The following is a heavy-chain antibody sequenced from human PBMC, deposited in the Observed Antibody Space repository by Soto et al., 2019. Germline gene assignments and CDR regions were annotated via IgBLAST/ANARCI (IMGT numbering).Heavy chain of an antibody. CDR1: GFTFDDYA. D-gene: IGHD6-19*01. Sequence: EVQLVESGGGLVQPGRSLRLSCAASGFTFDDYAMHWVRQAPGKGLEWVSGISWNSGSIGYADSVKGRVTISRDKAKNSLYLQMNSLRAEDTALYYCAKDRGLVLSFYFDYWGQGTLVTVSS. CDR3: AKDRGLVLSFYFDY. CDR2: ISWNSGSI. J-gene: IGHJ4*02. V-gene: IGHV3-9*01.